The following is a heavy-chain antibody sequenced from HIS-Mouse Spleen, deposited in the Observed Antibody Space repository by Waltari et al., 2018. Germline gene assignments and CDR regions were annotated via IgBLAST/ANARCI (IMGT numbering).Heavy chain of an antibody. V-gene: IGHV2-26*01. CDR3: ARMGGIAARPFPMENYYGMDV. J-gene: IGHJ6*02. D-gene: IGHD6-6*01. CDR1: GFSLSNARMG. Sequence: QVTLKESGPVLVKPTETLTLTCTVSGFSLSNARMGVSWIRQPPGKALEWLAHIFSNDEKSYSTSLKSRLTSSKDTSKSQVVLTMTNMDPVDTATYYCARMGGIAARPFPMENYYGMDVWGQGTTVTVSS. CDR2: IFSNDEK.